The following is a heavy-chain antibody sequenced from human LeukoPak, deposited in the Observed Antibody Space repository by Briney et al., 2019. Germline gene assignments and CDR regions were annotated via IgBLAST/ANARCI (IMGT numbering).Heavy chain of an antibody. V-gene: IGHV4-34*01. Sequence: SETLSLTCAVYGGSFSGYYWSWIRQPPGKGLEWIGEINHSGSTNYNPSLKSRVTISVDTSKNQFSLKLSSVTAADTAVYYCARHGGQLLLSLNWFDPWGQGTLVTVSS. J-gene: IGHJ5*02. CDR2: INHSGST. D-gene: IGHD2-2*01. CDR1: GGSFSGYY. CDR3: ARHGGQLLLSLNWFDP.